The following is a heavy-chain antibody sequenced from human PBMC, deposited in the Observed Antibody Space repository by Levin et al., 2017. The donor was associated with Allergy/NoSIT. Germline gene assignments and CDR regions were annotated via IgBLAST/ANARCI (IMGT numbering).Heavy chain of an antibody. Sequence: SQTLSLTCTVSGGSISSYYWSWIRQPPGKGLEWIGYIYYSGSTNYNPSLKSRVTISVDTSKNQFSLKLSSVTAADTAVYYCARVPPPTDSRMGFDYWGQGTLVTVSS. CDR3: ARVPPPTDSRMGFDY. V-gene: IGHV4-59*01. D-gene: IGHD6-13*01. CDR1: GGSISSYY. J-gene: IGHJ4*02. CDR2: IYYSGST.